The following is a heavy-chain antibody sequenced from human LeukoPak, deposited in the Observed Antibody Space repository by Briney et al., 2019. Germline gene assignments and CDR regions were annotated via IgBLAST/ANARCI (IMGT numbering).Heavy chain of an antibody. J-gene: IGHJ4*02. CDR2: ISTGRSIV. D-gene: IGHD2-15*01. CDR1: GFTFSSYG. V-gene: IGHV3-48*01. CDR3: ARGGLVDC. Sequence: GGSLRLSCAASGFTFSSYGMNWVRGARGKGLEWVSYISTGRSIVYYADSVKGRFTISRDNAKNSLYLQMDSLRVEDTAVYYCARGGLVDCWGQGTLVTVSS.